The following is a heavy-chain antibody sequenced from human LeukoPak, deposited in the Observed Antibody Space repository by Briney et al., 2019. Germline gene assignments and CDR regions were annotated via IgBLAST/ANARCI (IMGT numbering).Heavy chain of an antibody. Sequence: GGSLRLSCAASGFTFSSYWMYWVRQAPGKGLVWVSYINSGGSSTSYADSVKGRFTISRDNAKNTLYLQMNSLRAEDTAVYYCARAGAYHFDNWGQGTLVTVSS. CDR2: INSGGSST. CDR1: GFTFSSYW. J-gene: IGHJ4*02. CDR3: ARAGAYHFDN. D-gene: IGHD3-16*01. V-gene: IGHV3-74*01.